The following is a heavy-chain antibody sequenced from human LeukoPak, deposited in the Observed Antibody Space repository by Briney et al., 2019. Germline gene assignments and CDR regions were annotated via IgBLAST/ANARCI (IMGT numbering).Heavy chain of an antibody. D-gene: IGHD3-9*01. J-gene: IGHJ6*02. V-gene: IGHV1-24*01. CDR2: FDPEDGET. Sequence: ASVKVSCKVSGYTLTELSMHWVRQAPGKGLEWMGGFDPEDGETIYAQKFQGRVTMTEDTSTDTAYMELSSLRSEDTAVYYCATADILTGYYPYYYYGMDVWGQGTTVTVSS. CDR3: ATADILTGYYPYYYYGMDV. CDR1: GYTLTELS.